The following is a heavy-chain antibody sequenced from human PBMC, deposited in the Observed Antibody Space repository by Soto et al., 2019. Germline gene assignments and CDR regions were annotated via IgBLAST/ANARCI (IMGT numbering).Heavy chain of an antibody. CDR3: AKGTWYQLLPFSYFDY. CDR1: GFTFDDYA. D-gene: IGHD2-2*01. Sequence: EVQLVESGGGLVQPGRSLRLSCAASGFTFDDYAMHWVRQAPGKGLEWVSGISWNSGSLGYADSVKGRFTISRDNAKNSLYLQMNSLRAEDTALYYCAKGTWYQLLPFSYFDYWGQGTLVTVSS. J-gene: IGHJ4*02. V-gene: IGHV3-9*01. CDR2: ISWNSGSL.